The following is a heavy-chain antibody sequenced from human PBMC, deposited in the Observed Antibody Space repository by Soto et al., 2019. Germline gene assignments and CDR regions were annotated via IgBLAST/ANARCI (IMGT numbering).Heavy chain of an antibody. J-gene: IGHJ5*02. CDR3: ARDVIAAAGTSWFDP. D-gene: IGHD6-13*01. CDR1: GYTFTSHA. CDR2: INAGNGNT. Sequence: QVQLVQSGAEEKKPGASMKVSCKASGYTFTSHAMHWVRQAPGQRLEWMGWINAGNGNTKYSQKFQGRVTITTDTSASTAYMELSSLRSEDTAVYYCARDVIAAAGTSWFDPWGQGTLVTVSS. V-gene: IGHV1-3*05.